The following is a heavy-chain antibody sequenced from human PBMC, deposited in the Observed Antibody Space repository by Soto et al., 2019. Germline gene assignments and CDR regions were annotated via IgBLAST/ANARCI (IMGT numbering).Heavy chain of an antibody. Sequence: PGGSLRLSCVASGFSFSSYGMLWVRQAPVKGLEFVALIWYYLGNKYLADSVKGRFTISRYNSKNTLYLQMISLRVEDTAVYYCVRGYYNIYLYFDYWGQGALVTVSS. J-gene: IGHJ4*02. D-gene: IGHD3-10*01. CDR3: VRGYYNIYLYFDY. CDR2: IWYYLGNK. CDR1: GFSFSSYG. V-gene: IGHV3-33*01.